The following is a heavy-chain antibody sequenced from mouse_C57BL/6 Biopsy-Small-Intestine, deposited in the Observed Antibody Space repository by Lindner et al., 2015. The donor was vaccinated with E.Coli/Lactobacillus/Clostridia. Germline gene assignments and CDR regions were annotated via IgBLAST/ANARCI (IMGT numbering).Heavy chain of an antibody. D-gene: IGHD4-1*01. CDR1: GYSITSGYY. V-gene: IGHV3-6*01. CDR3: ARGLGLYYFDY. J-gene: IGHJ2*01. Sequence: VQLQESGPGLVKPSQSLSLTCSVTGYSITSGYYWNWIRQFPGNKLEWMGFISYDGNNNYNPSLKNRISVTRDTSKNQFFLKLNSVTTEDTATYYCARGLGLYYFDYWGQGTTLTVSS. CDR2: ISYDGNN.